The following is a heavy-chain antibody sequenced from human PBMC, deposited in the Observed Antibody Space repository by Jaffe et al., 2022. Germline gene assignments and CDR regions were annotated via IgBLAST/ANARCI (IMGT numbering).Heavy chain of an antibody. J-gene: IGHJ6*03. CDR1: GFTFSSYS. CDR3: ARDGSQIVDTAMGIDYYYYMDV. CDR2: ISSSSSTI. V-gene: IGHV3-48*01. D-gene: IGHD5-18*01. Sequence: EVQLVESGGGLVQPGGSLRLSCAASGFTFSSYSMNWVRQAPGKGLEWVSYISSSSSTIYYADSVKGRFTISRDNAKNSLYLQMNSLRAEDTAVYYCARDGSQIVDTAMGIDYYYYMDVWGKGTTVTVSS.